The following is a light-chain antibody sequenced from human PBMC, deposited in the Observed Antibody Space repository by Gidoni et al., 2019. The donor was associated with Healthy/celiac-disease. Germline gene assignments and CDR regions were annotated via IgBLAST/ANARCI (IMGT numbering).Light chain of an antibody. CDR2: GAS. Sequence: EIVMTPSPATLSVSPGERATLSCRASQSVCSNLAWYQQKPGQAPRRLIYGASTRATGIPARFSGSGSGTEFTLTISSLQSEDFAVYYCQQYNSWPPITFGQGTRLEIK. V-gene: IGKV3-15*01. J-gene: IGKJ5*01. CDR1: QSVCSN. CDR3: QQYNSWPPIT.